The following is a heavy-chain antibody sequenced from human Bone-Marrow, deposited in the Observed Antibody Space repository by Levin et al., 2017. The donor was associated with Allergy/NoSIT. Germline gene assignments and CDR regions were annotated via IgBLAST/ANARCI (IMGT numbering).Heavy chain of an antibody. V-gene: IGHV1-69*06. D-gene: IGHD6-6*01. J-gene: IGHJ4*02. CDR2: IIPIFGTA. CDR3: ARQYSSSSGQDY. Sequence: ASVKVSCKASGGTFSSYAISWVRQAPGQGLEWMGGIIPIFGTANYAQKFQGRVTITADKSTSTAYMELSSLRSEDTAVYYCARQYSSSSGQDYWGQGTLVTVSS. CDR1: GGTFSSYA.